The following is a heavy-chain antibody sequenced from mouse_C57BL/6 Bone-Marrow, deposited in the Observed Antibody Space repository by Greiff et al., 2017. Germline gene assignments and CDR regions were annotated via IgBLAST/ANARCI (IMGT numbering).Heavy chain of an antibody. J-gene: IGHJ2*01. D-gene: IGHD1-1*01. CDR1: GYTFTDYY. Sequence: EVQLQQSGPELVKPGASVKISCKASGYTFTDYYMNWVKQSHGKSLEWIGDINPNNGGTSYNQKFKGKATLAVDTSSSTASMELRSLTSEDSAVYYGSCLTYYGSRRVDYWGQGTTLTVSS. CDR3: SCLTYYGSRRVDY. V-gene: IGHV1-26*01. CDR2: INPNNGGT.